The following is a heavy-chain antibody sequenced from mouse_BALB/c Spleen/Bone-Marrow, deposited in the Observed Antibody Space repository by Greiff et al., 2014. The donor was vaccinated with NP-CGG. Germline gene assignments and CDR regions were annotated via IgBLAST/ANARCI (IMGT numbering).Heavy chain of an antibody. V-gene: IGHV5-9-2*01. CDR1: GFSFTSYG. D-gene: IGHD2-4*01. J-gene: IGHJ3*01. CDR2: ISGGGSST. Sequence: EVQLQQSGGGLVKSGGSLKLSCAASGFSFTSYGMSWVRQTPGKRLEWVATISGGGSSTFYPDSVKGRFTISRDNAKNNLYLQLSSLRSEDTALYYCARHAYYDQTEVSFVYWGQGTLVTVSA. CDR3: ARHAYYDQTEVSFVY.